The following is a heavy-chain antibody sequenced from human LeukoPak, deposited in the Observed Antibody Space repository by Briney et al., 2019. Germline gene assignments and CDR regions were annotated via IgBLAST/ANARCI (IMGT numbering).Heavy chain of an antibody. CDR1: GFTFSNAW. D-gene: IGHD1-14*01. Sequence: PGGSLRLSCAASGFTFSNAWMSWVRQAPGKGLEWVGRIKSKTDGGTTDYAAPVKGRFTISRDDSKNTLYLQMNSLKTEDTAVYYCTTPSGGTRGWFDPWGQGTLVTVSS. CDR3: TTPSGGTRGWFDP. CDR2: IKSKTDGGTT. V-gene: IGHV3-15*01. J-gene: IGHJ5*02.